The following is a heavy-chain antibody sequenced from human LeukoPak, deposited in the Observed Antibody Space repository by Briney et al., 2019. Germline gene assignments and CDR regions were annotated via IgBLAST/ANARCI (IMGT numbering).Heavy chain of an antibody. CDR3: ARALLVRNGYNYSPNYFDY. Sequence: PGGSLRLSCAASGFTVSNNYMNWVRQAPGKGLEWVSVIYSGGNTYYADSVKGRFPISRDSSKNTLYLQMNSLRAEDTAVYYCARALLVRNGYNYSPNYFDYWGQGTLVTVSS. D-gene: IGHD5-24*01. J-gene: IGHJ4*02. CDR1: GFTVSNNY. CDR2: IYSGGNT. V-gene: IGHV3-53*01.